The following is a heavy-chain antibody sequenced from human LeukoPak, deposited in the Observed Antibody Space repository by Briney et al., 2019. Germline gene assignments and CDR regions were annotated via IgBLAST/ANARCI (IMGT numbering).Heavy chain of an antibody. J-gene: IGHJ4*02. D-gene: IGHD6-19*01. V-gene: IGHV4-59*01. CDR1: GGSISSYY. Sequence: SETLSLTCTVSGGSISSYYWCWIRQPPGKGLEWIGYIYYSGSTNYNPSLKGRVTISVDTSKNQFSLKLSSVTAADTAVYYCAIAVAGPYYFDYWGQGTLVTVSS. CDR3: AIAVAGPYYFDY. CDR2: IYYSGST.